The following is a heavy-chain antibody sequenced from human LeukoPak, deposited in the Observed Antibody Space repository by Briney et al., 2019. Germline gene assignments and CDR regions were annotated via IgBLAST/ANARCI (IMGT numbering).Heavy chain of an antibody. D-gene: IGHD2-8*01. Sequence: SETLSLTCTVSGYSISSGYYWGWIRQPPGKGLEWIGSIYHSGSTYYNPSLKSRAIISIDTSKNQFSLNLSSVTAADTAIYYCARVYGEYFDYWGQGTLVTVSS. CDR2: IYHSGST. J-gene: IGHJ4*02. CDR3: ARVYGEYFDY. V-gene: IGHV4-38-2*02. CDR1: GYSISSGYY.